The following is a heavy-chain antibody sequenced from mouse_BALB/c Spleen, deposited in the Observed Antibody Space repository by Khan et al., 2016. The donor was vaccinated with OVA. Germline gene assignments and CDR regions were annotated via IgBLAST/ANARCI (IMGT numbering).Heavy chain of an antibody. Sequence: QVQLKESGAELAKPGASVKMSCKASGYTFSNYWINWVKQRPGQGLEWIGYINPRYGYTYYNQTFNDKATLTTDKSSSTAYMQLSSLTSEDSAVYYCARDRIDYWGQGTTLTVSS. CDR2: INPRYGYT. J-gene: IGHJ2*01. CDR1: GYTFSNYW. CDR3: ARDRIDY. V-gene: IGHV1-7*01.